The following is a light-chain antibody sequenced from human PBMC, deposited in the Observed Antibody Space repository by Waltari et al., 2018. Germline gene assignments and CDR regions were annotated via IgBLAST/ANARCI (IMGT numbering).Light chain of an antibody. V-gene: IGLV3-27*01. CDR1: VLAKKY. J-gene: IGLJ3*02. CDR3: YSTADNNWV. CDR2: KGS. Sequence: SYELTQPSSVSVSPGQTATITCSGDVLAKKYGRWLQQKPGQAPVVVIYKGSERPSGIPERFSGSDSGATVTLTITGAQFEDEADYYCYSTADNNWVLGGGTKLTVL.